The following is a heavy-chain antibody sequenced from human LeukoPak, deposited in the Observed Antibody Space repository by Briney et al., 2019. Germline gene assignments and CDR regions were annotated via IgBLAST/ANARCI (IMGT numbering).Heavy chain of an antibody. V-gene: IGHV4-39*01. J-gene: IGHJ4*02. CDR2: VYYSGTT. CDR1: GGSLSSGSYD. Sequence: PSETLSLTCTVSGGSLSSGSYDWRWLRQPPGKGLEWIGTVYYSGTTYYNPSLKSRVTIFVDTSKNLFSLRLNSVTAADTAVYYCARLRVGTTRGFDYWGQGTLVSVSS. CDR3: ARLRVGTTRGFDY. D-gene: IGHD1-26*01.